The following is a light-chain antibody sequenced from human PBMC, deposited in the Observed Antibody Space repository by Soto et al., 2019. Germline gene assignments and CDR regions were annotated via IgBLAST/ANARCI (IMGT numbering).Light chain of an antibody. V-gene: IGLV2-14*01. CDR3: SSYTSSSTPYV. CDR2: DVS. J-gene: IGLJ1*01. Sequence: LTQPASVSGSPGQSITISRTGTSSDVGGYNYVSWYQQHPGRAPKLMIYDVSNRPSGVSNRFSGSKSGNTASLTISGLQAEDEADYYCSSYTSSSTPYVFGTGTKVTVL. CDR1: SSDVGGYNY.